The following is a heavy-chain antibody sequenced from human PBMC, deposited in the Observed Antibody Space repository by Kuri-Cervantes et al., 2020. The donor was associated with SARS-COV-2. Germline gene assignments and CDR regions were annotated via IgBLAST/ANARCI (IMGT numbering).Heavy chain of an antibody. V-gene: IGHV1-2*04. J-gene: IGHJ4*02. D-gene: IGHD1-14*01. CDR2: INPNSGDT. CDR3: ATSGTSTDHYFDY. CDR1: GYTFTGYY. Sequence: ASVKVSCKASGYTFTGYYMHWVRQAPGQGLEWMGWINPNSGDTNYAQNFQGWVTMTRDTSISTAYMELSRLRSDDTAVYYCATSGTSTDHYFDYWGQGTLVTSPQ.